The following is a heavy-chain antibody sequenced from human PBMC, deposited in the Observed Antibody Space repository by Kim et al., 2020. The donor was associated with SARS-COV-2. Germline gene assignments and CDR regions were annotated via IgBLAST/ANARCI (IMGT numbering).Heavy chain of an antibody. CDR2: ISGSGGST. CDR3: AKVGSSWLRPGPGFDY. Sequence: GGSLRLSCAASGFTFSSYAMSWVRQAPGKGLEWVSAISGSGGSTYYADSVKGRFTISRDNSKNTLYLQMNSLRAEDTAVYYCAKVGSSWLRPGPGFDYWGQGTLVTVSS. D-gene: IGHD6-13*01. J-gene: IGHJ4*02. CDR1: GFTFSSYA. V-gene: IGHV3-23*01.